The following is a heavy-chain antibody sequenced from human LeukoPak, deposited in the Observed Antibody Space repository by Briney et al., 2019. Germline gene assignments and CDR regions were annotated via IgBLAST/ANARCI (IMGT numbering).Heavy chain of an antibody. CDR2: ISWNSGSI. Sequence: GRSLRLSCAASGFTFDDYAMHWVRQAPGKGLEWVSGISWNSGSIGYADSVKGRFTISRGNAKNSLYLQMNSLRAEDTALYYCAKDYLVAGTGYYYYYGMDVWGQGTTVTVSS. D-gene: IGHD6-19*01. CDR3: AKDYLVAGTGYYYYYGMDV. CDR1: GFTFDDYA. V-gene: IGHV3-9*01. J-gene: IGHJ6*02.